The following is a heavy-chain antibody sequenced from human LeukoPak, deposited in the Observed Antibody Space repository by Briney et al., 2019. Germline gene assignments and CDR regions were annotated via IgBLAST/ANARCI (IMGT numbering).Heavy chain of an antibody. D-gene: IGHD1-1*01. V-gene: IGHV3-30*02. J-gene: IGHJ4*02. CDR3: AKGVQYLDY. Sequence: GGSLRLSCAASGFAFTSYGIHWLRQAPGKGLDWVAFIAYDGSLQYYGDSVKGRFTISRDNSENTLYLQMNSLRAEDTAVYYCAKGVQYLDYWGQGTLVTVSS. CDR1: GFAFTSYG. CDR2: IAYDGSLQ.